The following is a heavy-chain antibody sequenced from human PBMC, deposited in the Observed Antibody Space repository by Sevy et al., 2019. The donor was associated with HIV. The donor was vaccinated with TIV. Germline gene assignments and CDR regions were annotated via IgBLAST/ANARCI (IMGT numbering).Heavy chain of an antibody. V-gene: IGHV3-9*01. CDR1: GFTFDDYA. Sequence: GGSLRLSCAASGFTFDDYAMHWVRQAPGKGLGWVSGISWNSGSIGYADSVKGRFTISRDNAKNSLYLQMNSLRAEDTALYYCAKDTGDYYDSSGAFDIWGQGTMVTVSS. J-gene: IGHJ3*02. D-gene: IGHD3-22*01. CDR2: ISWNSGSI. CDR3: AKDTGDYYDSSGAFDI.